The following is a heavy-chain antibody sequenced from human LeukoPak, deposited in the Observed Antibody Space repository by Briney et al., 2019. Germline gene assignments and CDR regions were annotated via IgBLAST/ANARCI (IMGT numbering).Heavy chain of an antibody. V-gene: IGHV4-39*01. CDR2: IYYTGTT. Sequence: SETLSLTCTVPGGSISSAAYYWGWVRQPPAKGLDWIGSIYYTGTTYYSPSLQTRATLSFDTSKNQFSLKLTSVTATDTAVYFCARRPIAAGNNWFDPWGQGTLVTVSS. CDR1: GGSISSAAYY. D-gene: IGHD6-13*01. J-gene: IGHJ5*02. CDR3: ARRPIAAGNNWFDP.